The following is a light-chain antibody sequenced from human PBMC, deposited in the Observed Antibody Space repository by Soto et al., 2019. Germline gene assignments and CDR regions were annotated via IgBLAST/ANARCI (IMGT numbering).Light chain of an antibody. V-gene: IGKV1-5*03. Sequence: DIQMTQSPSTLSASVGDRVTITCRARQSISSWLAWYQQKPGKAPKLLSYKASSLESGVPSRFSGSGSCTEFTLTISSLQPDDLATYYRQQYNIYCTFGQGTKVEIK. CDR1: QSISSW. J-gene: IGKJ1*01. CDR3: QQYNIYCT. CDR2: KAS.